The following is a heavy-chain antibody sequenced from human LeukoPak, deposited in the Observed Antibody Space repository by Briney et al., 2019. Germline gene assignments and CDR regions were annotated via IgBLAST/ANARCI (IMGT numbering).Heavy chain of an antibody. D-gene: IGHD6-13*01. CDR2: ISGSGGST. CDR3: AKDREGWSSSWYVDY. Sequence: GGSLRLSCAASGFTFSSYWMSWVRQAPGKGLEWVSAISGSGGSTYYADSVKGRFTISRDNSKNTLYLQMNSLRAEDTAVYYCAKDREGWSSSWYVDYWGQGTLVTVSS. J-gene: IGHJ4*02. CDR1: GFTFSSYW. V-gene: IGHV3-23*01.